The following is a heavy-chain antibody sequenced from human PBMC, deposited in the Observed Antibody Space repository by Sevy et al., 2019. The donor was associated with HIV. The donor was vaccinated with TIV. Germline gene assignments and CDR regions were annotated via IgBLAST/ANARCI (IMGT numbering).Heavy chain of an antibody. J-gene: IGHJ4*02. V-gene: IGHV3-66*01. CDR2: IFSSGST. Sequence: GGSLRLSCAISGFTVNDKYIIWVRQAPGKGLEWVSVIFSSGSTYYADSAKGRFTISRDNSKKTLDLQMNSVRAEESAVYYCVSLLLSYRRGWCYFDYWGQGTLVTVSS. D-gene: IGHD6-19*01. CDR1: GFTVNDKY. CDR3: VSLLLSYRRGWCYFDY.